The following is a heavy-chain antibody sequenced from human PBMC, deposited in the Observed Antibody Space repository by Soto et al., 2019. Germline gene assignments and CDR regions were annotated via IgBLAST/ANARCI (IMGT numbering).Heavy chain of an antibody. V-gene: IGHV1-18*01. Sequence: ASVKVSCKASGYTFTSYGISWVRQAPGQGLEWMGWISAYNGNTNYAQKLQGRVTMTTDTSTSTAYMELRSLRSDDTAVYYCARGRYSPPEGIEYYYYGMDVWGQGTTVTAP. CDR2: ISAYNGNT. D-gene: IGHD3-9*01. J-gene: IGHJ6*02. CDR3: ARGRYSPPEGIEYYYYGMDV. CDR1: GYTFTSYG.